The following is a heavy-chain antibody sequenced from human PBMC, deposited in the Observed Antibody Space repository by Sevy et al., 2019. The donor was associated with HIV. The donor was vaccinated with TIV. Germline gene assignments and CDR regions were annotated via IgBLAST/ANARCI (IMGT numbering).Heavy chain of an antibody. J-gene: IGHJ4*02. Sequence: GGSLRLSCTASGFAFSTSAMHWVRQAPGKGLEWVAVMSYDGSNKYYADSVKGRFTISRDNSKNTLYLQMNSLRDEDTAVYYCAKTLLPTAVLFDYWGQGTLVTVSS. D-gene: IGHD2-2*01. CDR2: MSYDGSNK. V-gene: IGHV3-30*04. CDR3: AKTLLPTAVLFDY. CDR1: GFAFSTSA.